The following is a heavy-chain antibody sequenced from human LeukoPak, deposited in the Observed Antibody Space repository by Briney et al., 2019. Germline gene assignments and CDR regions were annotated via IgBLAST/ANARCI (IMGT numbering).Heavy chain of an antibody. CDR1: GGSFSGYY. V-gene: IGHV4-34*01. D-gene: IGHD6-6*01. CDR3: ARASNIAARPNWFDP. J-gene: IGHJ5*02. Sequence: SETLSLTCAVYGGSFSGYYWSWIRQPPGKGLEWIGSIYHSGSTYYNPSLKNRVTISVDTSKNQFSLKLTSVTAADTAVYYCARASNIAARPNWFDPWGQGTLVTVSS. CDR2: IYHSGST.